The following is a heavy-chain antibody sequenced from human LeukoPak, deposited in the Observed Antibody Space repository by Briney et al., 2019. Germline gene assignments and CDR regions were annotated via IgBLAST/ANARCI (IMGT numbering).Heavy chain of an antibody. CDR1: GFTFSSYE. Sequence: GGSLRLSCAASGFTFSSYEMNWVRQAPGKGLEWVSYISSSGSSIYYADSVKGRFTISRDNAKNSLYLQMNSLRAEDTAVYYCARDPRCSSMSCYRSSFYGMGVWGQGTTVTVSS. D-gene: IGHD2-2*01. V-gene: IGHV3-48*03. CDR2: ISSSGSSI. J-gene: IGHJ6*02. CDR3: ARDPRCSSMSCYRSSFYGMGV.